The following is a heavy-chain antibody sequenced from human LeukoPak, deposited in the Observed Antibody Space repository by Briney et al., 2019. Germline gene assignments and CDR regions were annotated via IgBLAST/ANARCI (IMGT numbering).Heavy chain of an antibody. D-gene: IGHD1-26*01. Sequence: PSETLSLTCVVYGGSFSASYWSWIRQSPGKGLEWIGEIDNNGITNYNPSLKSRVTMSVDTTRKRFSLRLTSESAADTGVYYCARGGGGAKAFYFDYWGQGFPVTVSS. V-gene: IGHV4-34*01. CDR3: ARGGGGAKAFYFDY. CDR1: GGSFSASY. J-gene: IGHJ4*02. CDR2: IDNNGIT.